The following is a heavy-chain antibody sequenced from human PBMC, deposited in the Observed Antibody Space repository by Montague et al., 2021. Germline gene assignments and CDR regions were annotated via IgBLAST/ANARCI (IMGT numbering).Heavy chain of an antibody. Sequence: SLRLSRAASGFIFNNYVMNWVRQAPGKGLEWVSGINGNSINIDYADSVKGRFTISRDNAKNSLYLQMNSLRAEDTAFYYCVKDTRDYYPDFWGQGILVTVSS. V-gene: IGHV3-9*01. CDR1: GFIFNNYV. CDR2: INGNSINI. D-gene: IGHD3-3*01. J-gene: IGHJ4*02. CDR3: VKDTRDYYPDF.